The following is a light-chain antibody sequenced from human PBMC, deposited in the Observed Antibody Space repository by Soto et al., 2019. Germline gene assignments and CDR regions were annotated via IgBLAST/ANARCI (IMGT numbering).Light chain of an antibody. CDR1: QSISNW. V-gene: IGKV1-5*03. Sequence: DIPMTQSPSTLSASVGDRVTITCRASQSISNWLAWYQQKPGKAPKLLIYKASSLESGVPSRFSGSGSGTEITLTISSLQPPDFAAYYCQQYYKYSSFGGGTKVDIK. CDR2: KAS. CDR3: QQYYKYSS. J-gene: IGKJ4*01.